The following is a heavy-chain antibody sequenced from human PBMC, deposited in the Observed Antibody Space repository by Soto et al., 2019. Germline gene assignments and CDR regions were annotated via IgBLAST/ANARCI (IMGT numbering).Heavy chain of an antibody. J-gene: IGHJ4*02. CDR3: ARDRLIAVTGLLHY. Sequence: QVQLVQSGAEVKKPGASVKVSCKTSGYPFTSYGINWVRQAPGQGPEWMGWISAYNGKTSYTQKFQGRVTMTTDTSTSTAYMELRSLRSDATAVYSCARDRLIAVTGLLHYWGQGTLVTVSS. D-gene: IGHD6-19*01. CDR1: GYPFTSYG. CDR2: ISAYNGKT. V-gene: IGHV1-18*01.